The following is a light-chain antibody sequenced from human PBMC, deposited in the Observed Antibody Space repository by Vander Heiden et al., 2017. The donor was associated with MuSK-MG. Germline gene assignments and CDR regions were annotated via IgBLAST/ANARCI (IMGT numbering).Light chain of an antibody. CDR2: KAS. V-gene: IGKV1-5*03. CDR3: QQDYSFRT. J-gene: IGKJ1*01. Sequence: DIQMTQSPSTLSASIGDRVTITCRASQSISSWLAWYQQKPGQAPKLLIYKASSLESGVPSRFSGSGSGTEFTLTISSLQPDDSATYYCQQDYSFRTFGQGTKVEI. CDR1: QSISSW.